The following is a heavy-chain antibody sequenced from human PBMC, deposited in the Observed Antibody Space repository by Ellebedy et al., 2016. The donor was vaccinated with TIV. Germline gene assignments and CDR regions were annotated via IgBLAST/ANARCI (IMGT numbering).Heavy chain of an antibody. CDR3: ARVPNIVGVTLFGY. D-gene: IGHD1-26*01. CDR1: GYTFTTYA. V-gene: IGHV1-3*01. CDR2: INAGNGNT. Sequence: AASVKVSCKASGYTFTTYAMHWARQAPGQRLEWMGWINAGNGNTKYSQKFQGRVTITRDTSASTAYMELSSLRSEDTAVYYCARVPNIVGVTLFGYWGQGTLVTVSS. J-gene: IGHJ4*02.